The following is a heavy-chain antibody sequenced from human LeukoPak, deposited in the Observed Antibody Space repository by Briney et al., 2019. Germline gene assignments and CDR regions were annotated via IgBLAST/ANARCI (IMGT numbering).Heavy chain of an antibody. Sequence: ASVKVSCEASGYTFTGYYMHWVRQAPGQGLEWMGWINPNSGGTNYAQKFQGRVTMTRDTSISTAYMELSRLRSDDTAVYYCARDRWYYGSGSTYYFDYWGQGTLVTVSS. CDR1: GYTFTGYY. CDR3: ARDRWYYGSGSTYYFDY. CDR2: INPNSGGT. D-gene: IGHD3-10*01. J-gene: IGHJ4*02. V-gene: IGHV1-2*02.